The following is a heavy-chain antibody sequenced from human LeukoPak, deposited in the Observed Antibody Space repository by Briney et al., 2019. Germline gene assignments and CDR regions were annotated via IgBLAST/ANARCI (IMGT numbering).Heavy chain of an antibody. Sequence: PGGSLRLSCAASGFTFSSYAMSWVRRTPGKGLEWVSAISGSGGSTYYAGSVKGRFTISRDNSKNTLYLQMNSLRAEDTAVYYCAKVKRAAAGPFDYWGQGTLVTVSS. CDR2: ISGSGGST. CDR3: AKVKRAAAGPFDY. D-gene: IGHD6-13*01. CDR1: GFTFSSYA. V-gene: IGHV3-23*01. J-gene: IGHJ4*02.